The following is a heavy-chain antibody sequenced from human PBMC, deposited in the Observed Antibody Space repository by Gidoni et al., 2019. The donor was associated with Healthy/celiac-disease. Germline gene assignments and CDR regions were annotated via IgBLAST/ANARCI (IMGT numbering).Heavy chain of an antibody. Sequence: EVQLVESGGGLVQPGGSLRLSCAAPGFTFSSYSMNWVRQAPGKGLEWVSYISSSSSTIYYADSVKGRFTISRDNAKNSLYLQMNSLRDEDTAVYYCARVKYYYDSSGNFDYWGQGTLVTVSS. CDR3: ARVKYYYDSSGNFDY. J-gene: IGHJ4*02. D-gene: IGHD3-22*01. CDR1: GFTFSSYS. V-gene: IGHV3-48*02. CDR2: ISSSSSTI.